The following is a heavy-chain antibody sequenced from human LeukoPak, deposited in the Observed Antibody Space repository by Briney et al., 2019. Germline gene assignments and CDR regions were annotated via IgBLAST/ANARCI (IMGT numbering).Heavy chain of an antibody. V-gene: IGHV3-21*01. CDR1: GFTFSSYS. Sequence: PGGALRLSCAASGFTFSSYSMNWVRQAPGKGLEWVSSISGSSSNIHYADSVKGRFTISRDNAKNSLYLQMNSLRAEDTAVYYCARDRVTTAGSWPEAFDIWGQGTMVTVSS. CDR2: ISGSSSNI. CDR3: ARDRVTTAGSWPEAFDI. D-gene: IGHD6-13*01. J-gene: IGHJ3*02.